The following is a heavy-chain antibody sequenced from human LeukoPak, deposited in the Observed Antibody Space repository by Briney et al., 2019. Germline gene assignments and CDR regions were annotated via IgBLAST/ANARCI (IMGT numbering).Heavy chain of an antibody. D-gene: IGHD2-15*01. CDR3: ARALSGWYGLGY. J-gene: IGHJ4*02. Sequence: SETLSLTCAVHGGSFSGYYWSWIRQPPGKGLEWIGEINHSGSTNYNPSLKSRVTISVDTSKNQFSLKLSSVTAADTAVYYCARALSGWYGLGYWGQGTLVTVSS. CDR1: GGSFSGYY. CDR2: INHSGST. V-gene: IGHV4-34*01.